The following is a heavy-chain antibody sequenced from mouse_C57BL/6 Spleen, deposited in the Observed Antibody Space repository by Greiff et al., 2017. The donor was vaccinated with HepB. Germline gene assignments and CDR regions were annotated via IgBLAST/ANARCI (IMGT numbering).Heavy chain of an antibody. J-gene: IGHJ2*01. CDR1: GYTFTSYG. V-gene: IGHV1-81*01. CDR3: ARSGAYYSNVDY. D-gene: IGHD2-5*01. CDR2: IYPRSGNT. Sequence: QVQLKQSGAELARPGASVKLSCKASGYTFTSYGISWVKQRTGQGLEWIGEIYPRSGNTYYNEKFKGKATLTADKSSSTAYMELRSLTSEDSAVYFCARSGAYYSNVDYWGQGTTLTVSS.